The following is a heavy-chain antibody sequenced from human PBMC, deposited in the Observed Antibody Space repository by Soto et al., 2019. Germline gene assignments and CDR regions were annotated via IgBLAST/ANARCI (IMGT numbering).Heavy chain of an antibody. CDR1: GFTFSSYW. V-gene: IGHV3-74*01. CDR2: INSDGSST. J-gene: IGHJ4*02. D-gene: IGHD4-17*01. CDR3: ARGYYGDYVLVFDY. Sequence: PGGSLRLSCAASGFTFSSYWMHWVRQAPGKGLVWVSRINSDGSSTSYADSVKGRFTISRDNAKNTLYLQMNSLRAEDTAVYYCARGYYGDYVLVFDYGGQGTLVTVAS.